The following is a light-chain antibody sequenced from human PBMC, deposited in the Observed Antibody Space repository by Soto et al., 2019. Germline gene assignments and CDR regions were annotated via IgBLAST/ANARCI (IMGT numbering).Light chain of an antibody. V-gene: IGKV2-28*01. CDR2: LGS. Sequence: DIVMTQSPLSLPVTPGEPASISCRSSQSLLHRNGYNYLDWYLQRPGQSPQLLIYLGSNRASGVPDRFSGSGPGTDFTLKISRVEAEDVGVYYCMQALQTRWTFGQGTKVEI. CDR3: MQALQTRWT. J-gene: IGKJ1*01. CDR1: QSLLHRNGYNY.